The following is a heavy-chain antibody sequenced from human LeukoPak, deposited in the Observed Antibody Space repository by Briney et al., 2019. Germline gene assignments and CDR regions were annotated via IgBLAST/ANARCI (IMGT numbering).Heavy chain of an antibody. V-gene: IGHV4-61*02. CDR3: ARDRKHYDFWSGYIWFDP. J-gene: IGHJ5*02. CDR2: IYTSGST. D-gene: IGHD3-3*01. CDR1: GGSISSGGYY. Sequence: PSETLSLTCTVSGGSISSGGYYWSWIRQPAGKGLEWIGRIYTSGSTNYNPSLKSRVTMSVDTSKNQFSLKLSSVTAADTAVYYCARDRKHYDFWSGYIWFDPWGQGTLVTVSS.